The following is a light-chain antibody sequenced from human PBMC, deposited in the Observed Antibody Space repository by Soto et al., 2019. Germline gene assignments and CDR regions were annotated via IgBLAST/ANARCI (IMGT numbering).Light chain of an antibody. V-gene: IGKV4-1*01. Sequence: DIVMTQSPDSLAVSLGERATINCKSSQSVLYSSNTKNYLAWYQQKPGQPPKLLIYWASTRESGVPDRFSGSGYGTDFTLTISSLPAEDVAVYYCQQFYSTPLTFGPGTKVDIK. J-gene: IGKJ3*01. CDR3: QQFYSTPLT. CDR1: QSVLYSSNTKNY. CDR2: WAS.